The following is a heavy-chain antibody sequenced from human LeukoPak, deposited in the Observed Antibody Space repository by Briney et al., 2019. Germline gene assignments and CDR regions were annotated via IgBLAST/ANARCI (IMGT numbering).Heavy chain of an antibody. V-gene: IGHV4-34*01. CDR3: ARHGYYGSGSHRWFDP. D-gene: IGHD3-10*01. CDR1: GGSFSGFY. J-gene: IGHJ5*02. CDR2: INHSGGT. Sequence: SETLSLTCAVYGGSFSGFYWSWIRQPPGKGLEWIGEINHSGGTNNNPSLKSRVTISVDTSKNQFSLKLSSVTAADTAVYYCARHGYYGSGSHRWFDPWGQGTLVTVSS.